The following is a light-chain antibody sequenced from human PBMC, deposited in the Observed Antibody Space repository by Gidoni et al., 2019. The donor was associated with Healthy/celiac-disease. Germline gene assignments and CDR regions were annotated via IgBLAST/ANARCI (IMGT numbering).Light chain of an antibody. V-gene: IGKV1-39*01. CDR1: QSISSY. CDR2: AAS. CDR3: QQSHSTPLT. Sequence: IQLTHSPSSLSASVGDRVTITCRESQSISSYLNWYQQKPGKAPKLLIYAASSLQGGVPSRCSGSGAGTDFTLTISSLQPEDLVTYYCQQSHSTPLTFSGGTKVEIK. J-gene: IGKJ4*01.